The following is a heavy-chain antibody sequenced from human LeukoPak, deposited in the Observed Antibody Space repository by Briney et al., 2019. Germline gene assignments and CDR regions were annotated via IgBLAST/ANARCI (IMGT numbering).Heavy chain of an antibody. CDR1: GFTFSSYA. J-gene: IGHJ4*02. V-gene: IGHV3-30-3*01. CDR3: AREGYYDSSGYYSGENSLPDY. Sequence: GRSLRLSCAASGFTFSSYAMHWVRQAPGKGLEWVAVISYDGSNKYYADSVKGRSTISRDNSKNTLYLQMNSLRAEDTAVYYCAREGYYDSSGYYSGENSLPDYWGQGTLVTVSS. CDR2: ISYDGSNK. D-gene: IGHD3-22*01.